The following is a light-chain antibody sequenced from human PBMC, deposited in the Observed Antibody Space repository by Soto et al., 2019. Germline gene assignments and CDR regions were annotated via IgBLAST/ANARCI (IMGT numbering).Light chain of an antibody. V-gene: IGLV2-14*02. CDR2: EGS. CDR1: SSDVGSYNL. CDR3: SSYTAFSTWV. J-gene: IGLJ3*02. Sequence: QSALTQPASVSGSPGQSITISCTGTSSDVGSYNLVSWYQQHPGRAPKLMIYEGSQRPSGVSNRFSGSSSGNTASLTLSGLQAEDGADYYCSSYTAFSTWVFGGGTKLTVL.